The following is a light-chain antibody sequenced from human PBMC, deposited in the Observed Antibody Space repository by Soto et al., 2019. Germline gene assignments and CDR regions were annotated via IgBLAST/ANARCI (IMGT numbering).Light chain of an antibody. CDR3: QQYNKWPLS. CDR2: GAS. CDR1: QTVWST. Sequence: EIVMTQSPGTLSVSPGERATLSCRASQTVWSTLAWYQQRPGQAPRLLIYGASTRATGIPARFSGSGSGQEFTRSISSLQSEDFAVYYCQQYNKWPLSFGGGTKVGIK. J-gene: IGKJ4*01. V-gene: IGKV3-15*01.